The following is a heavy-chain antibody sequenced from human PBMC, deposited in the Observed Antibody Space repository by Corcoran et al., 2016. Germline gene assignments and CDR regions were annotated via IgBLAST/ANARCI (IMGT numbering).Heavy chain of an antibody. CDR1: GFTFSSYS. D-gene: IGHD3-10*01. Sequence: EVQLVESGGGVVKPGGSLRLSCAASGFTFSSYSMNWVRQAPGKGLEWVSSISSSSSYIYYADSVKGRFSIARDNAKNSLYLQMNSLRAEDTAVYYCARWGDGHGDYWGQGTLVTVSS. V-gene: IGHV3-21*01. J-gene: IGHJ4*02. CDR3: ARWGDGHGDY. CDR2: ISSSSSYI.